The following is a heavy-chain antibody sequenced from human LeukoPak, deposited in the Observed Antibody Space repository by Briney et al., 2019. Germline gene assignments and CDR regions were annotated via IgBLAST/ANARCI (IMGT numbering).Heavy chain of an antibody. CDR2: INAGNGNT. J-gene: IGHJ4*02. D-gene: IGHD3-3*01. CDR1: GYTFTSYA. CDR3: ASLIRYDFWSGYREPHFDY. Sequence: ASVKVSCKASGYTFTSYAMHWVRQAPGQRLEWMGWINAGNGNTKYSQKFQGRVTITADESTSTAYMELSSLRSEDTAVYYCASLIRYDFWSGYREPHFDYWGQGTLVTVSS. V-gene: IGHV1-3*01.